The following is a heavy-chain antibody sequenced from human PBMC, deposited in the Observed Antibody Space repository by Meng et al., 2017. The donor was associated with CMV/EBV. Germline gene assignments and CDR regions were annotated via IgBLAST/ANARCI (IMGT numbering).Heavy chain of an antibody. V-gene: IGHV3-30*04. CDR2: ISYDGSNK. CDR1: GFTFSSYA. D-gene: IGHD6-13*01. Sequence: GESLKISCAASGFTFSSYAMHWVRQAPGKGLEWVAVISYDGSNKYYADSVKGRFTISRDNSKNTLYLQMNSLRAEDTAVYYCARAGYSSSWYADKYNWFDPWGQGTLVTVSS. J-gene: IGHJ5*02. CDR3: ARAGYSSSWYADKYNWFDP.